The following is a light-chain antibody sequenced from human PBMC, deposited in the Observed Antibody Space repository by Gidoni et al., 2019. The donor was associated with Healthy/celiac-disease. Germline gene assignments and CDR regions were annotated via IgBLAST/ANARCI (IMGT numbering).Light chain of an antibody. CDR1: NSGSKS. CDR2: DDS. J-gene: IGLJ2*01. CDR3: QVWDSSSDHVV. V-gene: IGLV3-21*02. Sequence: SYLLTPPPSVSVSPGQTARITCGGNNSGSKSVHWYQQKPGQAPVLVVYDDSDRPSGIPERFSGSNSGNTATLTISRVEAGDEADYYCQVWDSSSDHVVFGGGTKLTVL.